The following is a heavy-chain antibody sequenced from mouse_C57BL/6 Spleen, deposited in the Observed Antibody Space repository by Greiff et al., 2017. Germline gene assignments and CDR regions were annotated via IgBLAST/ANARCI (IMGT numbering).Heavy chain of an antibody. Sequence: VKVEESGPGLVAPSQSLSITCTVSGFSLTSYAISWVRQPPGKGLEWLGGIWTGGGTNYNSAVKSRLSISKDNAKSQVFLKMNSLQTDDTARYYCARNYYCSSLYYAMDYWGQGTSVTVSS. CDR3: ARNYYCSSLYYAMDY. CDR2: IWTGGGT. V-gene: IGHV2-9-1*01. J-gene: IGHJ4*01. CDR1: GFSLTSYA. D-gene: IGHD1-1*01.